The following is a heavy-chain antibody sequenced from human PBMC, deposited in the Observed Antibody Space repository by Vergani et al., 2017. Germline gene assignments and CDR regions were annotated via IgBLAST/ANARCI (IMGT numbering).Heavy chain of an antibody. J-gene: IGHJ3*02. CDR2: IYDSRNN. Sequence: QLQLQESGPRLVKPSETLSLTCSLSGMSISNNHYYWGWIRQPPGKGLEWIGSIYDSRNNNYSPSLKSRVGISVDTSKNQFSLNLTSVTAADTAVYYCARHLRQLARNDVFDIWGHGTLVTVSS. V-gene: IGHV4-39*01. D-gene: IGHD6-6*01. CDR3: ARHLRQLARNDVFDI. CDR1: GMSISNNHYY.